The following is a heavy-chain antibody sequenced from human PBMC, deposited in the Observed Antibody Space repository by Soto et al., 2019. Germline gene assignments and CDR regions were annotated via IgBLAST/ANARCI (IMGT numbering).Heavy chain of an antibody. CDR2: INPRGGDT. CDR1: GYTFIMYY. D-gene: IGHD2-2*01. Sequence: ASVKVSCKASGYTFIMYYMHCVLQSPLQGLEWMGTINPRGGDTRYAQRFQGRVTMTRDTSTTTIYMEVSSLKSDDTAVYYCARGSPSSTTLGWFDPWGQGTLVTVSS. V-gene: IGHV1-46*01. CDR3: ARGSPSSTTLGWFDP. J-gene: IGHJ5*02.